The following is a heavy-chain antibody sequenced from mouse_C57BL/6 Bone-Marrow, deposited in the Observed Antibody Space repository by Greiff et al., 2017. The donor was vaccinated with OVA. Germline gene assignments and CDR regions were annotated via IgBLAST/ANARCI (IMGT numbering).Heavy chain of an antibody. J-gene: IGHJ3*01. CDR3: ARYPLYGSSYAWFAY. Sequence: VQLQQPGAELVKPGASVKMSCKASGYTFTSYWITWVKQRPGQGLEWIGDIYPGSGSTNYNEKFTSKATLTVDTSSSTAYMQLSSLTSEDSAVYYCARYPLYGSSYAWFAYWGQGTLVTVSA. CDR1: GYTFTSYW. D-gene: IGHD1-1*01. V-gene: IGHV1-55*01. CDR2: IYPGSGST.